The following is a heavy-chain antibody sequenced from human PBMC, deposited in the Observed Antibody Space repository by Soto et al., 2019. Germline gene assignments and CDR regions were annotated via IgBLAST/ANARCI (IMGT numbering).Heavy chain of an antibody. CDR2: IWYDGSNK. V-gene: IGHV3-33*01. D-gene: IGHD6-13*01. CDR3: ARDRYSSSWYRWYGNWFDP. J-gene: IGHJ5*02. Sequence: QVQLVESGGGVVQPGRSLRLSCAASGFTFSSYGMHWVRQAPGKGLEWVAVIWYDGSNKYYADSVKGRFTISRDNSKNTLYLQMNSLRAEDTAVDYCARDRYSSSWYRWYGNWFDPWGQGTLVTVSS. CDR1: GFTFSSYG.